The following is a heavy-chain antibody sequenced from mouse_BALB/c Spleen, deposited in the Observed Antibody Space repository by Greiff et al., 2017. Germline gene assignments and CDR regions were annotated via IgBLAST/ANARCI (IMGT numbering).Heavy chain of an antibody. V-gene: IGHV1S22*01. D-gene: IGHD2-3*01. Sequence: LQQPGSELVRPGASVKLSCKASGYTFTSYWMHWVKQRPGQGLEWIGNIYPGSGSTNYDEKFKSKATLTVDTSSSTAYMQLSSLTSEDSAVYYCTTTPDGYYGGGAMDYWGQGTSVTVSS. CDR2: IYPGSGST. CDR3: TTTPDGYYGGGAMDY. J-gene: IGHJ4*01. CDR1: GYTFTSYW.